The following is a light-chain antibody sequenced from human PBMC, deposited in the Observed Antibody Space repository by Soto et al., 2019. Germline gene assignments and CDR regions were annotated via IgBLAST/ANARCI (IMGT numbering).Light chain of an antibody. CDR1: QSISNN. Sequence: DIQMTQSNSSLSASVGDRFTITCRAIQSISNNLNWYHQKPGKPPKLLIFAASTLQSGVPSRFSGGGSGTDFTLTINSLQPEDFATYYCQQTYSSSTFGPGTKVDI. CDR3: QQTYSSST. J-gene: IGKJ3*01. CDR2: AAS. V-gene: IGKV1-39*01.